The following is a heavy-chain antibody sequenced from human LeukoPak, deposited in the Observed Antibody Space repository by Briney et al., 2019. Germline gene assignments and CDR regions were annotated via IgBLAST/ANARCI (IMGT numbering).Heavy chain of an antibody. CDR1: GFTFSSYG. CDR2: ISGSGGST. CDR3: ARAPSGYCSGGSCNWFDP. J-gene: IGHJ5*02. V-gene: IGHV3-23*01. Sequence: PGGSLRLSCAASGFTFSSYGMSWVRQAPGKGLEWVSAISGSGGSTYYADSVKGRFTISRDNSKNTLYLQMNSLRAEDTAVYYCARAPSGYCSGGSCNWFDPWGQGTLVTVSS. D-gene: IGHD2-15*01.